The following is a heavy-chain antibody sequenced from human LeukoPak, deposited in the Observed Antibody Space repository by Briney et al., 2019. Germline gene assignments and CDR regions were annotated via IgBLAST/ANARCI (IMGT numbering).Heavy chain of an antibody. CDR3: AKSGYGVDDF. CDR2: ISGSGGST. Sequence: PGGSLRLSCAASGFTFSKSVMSWVRQAPGKGLEWVSGISGSGGSTYNADSVKGCFIISRDNSRNTVFLQMDSLRAEDTAVYYCAKSGYGVDDFWGQGTLVTVSS. V-gene: IGHV3-23*01. D-gene: IGHD5/OR15-5a*01. J-gene: IGHJ4*02. CDR1: GFTFSKSV.